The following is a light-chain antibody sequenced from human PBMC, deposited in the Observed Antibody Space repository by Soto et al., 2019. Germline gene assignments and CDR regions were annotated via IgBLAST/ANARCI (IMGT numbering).Light chain of an antibody. J-gene: IGKJ1*01. CDR2: LGS. Sequence: DIVMTQSPLSLPVTPGEPASISCRSSQSLLHSNGYNYLDWYLQKPGQSPQLLNYLGSDRASGVPDRFSGSGSGTDVTLKISRVEAEDVGVYYCMQALQTPWTFGQGTKVEIK. CDR1: QSLLHSNGYNY. CDR3: MQALQTPWT. V-gene: IGKV2-28*01.